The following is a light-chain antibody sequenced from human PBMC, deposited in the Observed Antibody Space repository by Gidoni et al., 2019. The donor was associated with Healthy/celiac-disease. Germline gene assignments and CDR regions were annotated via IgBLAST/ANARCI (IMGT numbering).Light chain of an antibody. V-gene: IGKV2-28*01. CDR2: LGS. CDR1: QSLLHINGYNY. J-gene: IGKJ5*01. CDR3: MQALQTPVT. Sequence: EMVMSQSPLSLPVTPGETATSPCRSSQSLLHINGYNYLDWYLQKPGQSPQLLIYLGSNRASGVPDRFSGSGAGTDFTLKSIRVEAEDVRVYYCMQALQTPVTFGQGTRLEIK.